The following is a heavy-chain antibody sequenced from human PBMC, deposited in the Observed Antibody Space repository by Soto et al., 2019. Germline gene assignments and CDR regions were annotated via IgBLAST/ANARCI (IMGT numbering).Heavy chain of an antibody. J-gene: IGHJ3*02. CDR3: AEDNPRPYDSFDI. CDR1: GGSISSGGYY. CDR2: IYYSGST. V-gene: IGHV4-31*03. Sequence: PSETLSLTCTVSGGSISSGGYYWSWIRQHPGKGLEWIGYIYYSGSTYYNPSLKSRVTISVDTSKNQFSLKLSSVTAADTAVYYCAEDNPRPYDSFDIWGQGKMVTVSS.